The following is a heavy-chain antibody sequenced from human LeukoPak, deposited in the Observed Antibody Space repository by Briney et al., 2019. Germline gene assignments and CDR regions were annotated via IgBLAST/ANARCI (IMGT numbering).Heavy chain of an antibody. V-gene: IGHV3-23*01. J-gene: IGHJ4*02. D-gene: IGHD5-18*01. Sequence: GESLRLSCAASGFTCTSYVMNWVRQAPGQGLEWVSTIADSGGDTYYADSVKGRFTVSRDDSENTLYLQMHSLRAEDTATYYCAKSSHSNAWDDFDYWGQGTLVTVSS. CDR1: GFTCTSYV. CDR3: AKSSHSNAWDDFDY. CDR2: IADSGGDT.